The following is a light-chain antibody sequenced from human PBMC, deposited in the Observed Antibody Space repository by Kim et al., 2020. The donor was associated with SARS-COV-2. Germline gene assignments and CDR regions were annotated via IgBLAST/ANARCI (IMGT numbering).Light chain of an antibody. CDR3: QSYDSGNLWV. Sequence: KTVTIAGPPSSACIANDYVHWSQQRPGRAPTTVIYEDNQRPSGVPDRFSGSIDSSSNSASLTISGLKTEDEGDYYCQSYDSGNLWVFGGGTQLTVL. CDR1: SACIANDY. V-gene: IGLV6-57*03. CDR2: EDN. J-gene: IGLJ3*02.